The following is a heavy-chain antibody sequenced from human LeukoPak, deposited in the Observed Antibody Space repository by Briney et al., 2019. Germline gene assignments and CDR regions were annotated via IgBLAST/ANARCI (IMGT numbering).Heavy chain of an antibody. V-gene: IGHV3-30*02. Sequence: GGSLRLSCAASGSTFSSYGMHWVRQAPGKGLEWVAFIRYDGSHKYSADSVKGRFTISRDNSKNTLYLQMNSLRAEDTAVYYCARDFVAYSYSYPDAVHMWGQGTLVTVSS. CDR3: ARDFVAYSYSYPDAVHM. CDR2: IRYDGSHK. D-gene: IGHD5-18*01. CDR1: GSTFSSYG. J-gene: IGHJ3*02.